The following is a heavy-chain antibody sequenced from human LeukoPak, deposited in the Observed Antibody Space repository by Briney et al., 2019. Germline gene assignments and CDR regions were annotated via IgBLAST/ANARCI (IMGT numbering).Heavy chain of an antibody. CDR3: AREGSPTMVRGVTYDY. D-gene: IGHD3-10*01. Sequence: SETLSLTCTVSGGSISSSSYYWGWIRQRPGKGLEWIGRIYYSGSTYYNPSLKSRVTISVDTSKNQFSLKLSSVTAADTAVYYCAREGSPTMVRGVTYDYWGQGTLVTVSS. CDR1: GGSISSSSYY. V-gene: IGHV4-39*07. CDR2: IYYSGST. J-gene: IGHJ4*02.